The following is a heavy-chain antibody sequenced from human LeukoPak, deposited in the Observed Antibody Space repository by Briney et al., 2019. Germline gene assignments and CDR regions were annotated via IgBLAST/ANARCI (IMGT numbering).Heavy chain of an antibody. D-gene: IGHD1-26*01. CDR2: ISSSSSYI. J-gene: IGHJ4*02. V-gene: IGHV3-21*01. Sequence: NPGGALRLSCAASGLTFSSYSRNWVRRAPGKGLEWVSSISSSSSYIYYADSVKGRFTISRDNAKNSLYLQMNSLRAEDTAVYYCARDGFGSYYPNFDYRGQGTLVTVSS. CDR3: ARDGFGSYYPNFDY. CDR1: GLTFSSYS.